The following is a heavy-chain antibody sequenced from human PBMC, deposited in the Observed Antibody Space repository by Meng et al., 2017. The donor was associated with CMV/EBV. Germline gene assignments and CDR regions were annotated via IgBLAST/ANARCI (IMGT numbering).Heavy chain of an antibody. V-gene: IGHV3-33*03. CDR2: IWYDGSNK. D-gene: IGHD3-10*01. CDR1: GFTFSSYG. J-gene: IGHJ4*02. Sequence: GESLQISCAASGFTFSSYGMHWVRQAPGKGLEWVAVIWYDGSNKYYADSVKGRFTISRDNSKNTLYLQMNSLRAEDTAVYYCAKDQVTMVRGLGVLDYWGQGTLVTVSS. CDR3: AKDQVTMVRGLGVLDY.